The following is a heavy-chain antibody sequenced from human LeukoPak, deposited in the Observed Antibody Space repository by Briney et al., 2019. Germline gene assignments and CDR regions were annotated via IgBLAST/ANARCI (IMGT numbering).Heavy chain of an antibody. D-gene: IGHD3-10*01. CDR1: GFTFSTYA. CDR2: ISGGGVNT. V-gene: IGHV3-23*01. CDR3: ARGHYYGSGSYYSPCWFDP. Sequence: GGSLRLSCAAPGFTFSTYAMSWVRQAPGKGLEWVSIISGGGVNTYYVDSVKGRFTISRDNSKNTLYLQMNSLRAEDTAVYYCARGHYYGSGSYYSPCWFDPWGQGTLVTVSS. J-gene: IGHJ5*02.